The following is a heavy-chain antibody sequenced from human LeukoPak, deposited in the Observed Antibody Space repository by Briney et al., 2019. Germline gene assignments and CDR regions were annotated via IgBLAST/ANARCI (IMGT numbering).Heavy chain of an antibody. CDR1: GFIATSNY. D-gene: IGHD2-8*01. V-gene: IGHV3-53*01. CDR2: IYGGGNT. CDR3: ATGGRSGMAFDF. J-gene: IGHJ4*02. Sequence: PGGSLRLSCSFPGFIATSNYMAWVRQSPGKGLQWISFIYGGGNTLYADSVRDRFSISRDNSKSTLYLQMSSLRVEDTAVYYCATGGRSGMAFDFWGQGTLVTVSS.